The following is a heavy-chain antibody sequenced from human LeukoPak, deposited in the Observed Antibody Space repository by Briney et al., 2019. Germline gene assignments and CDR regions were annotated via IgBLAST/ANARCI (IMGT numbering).Heavy chain of an antibody. CDR3: ARSWSYGYVDY. J-gene: IGHJ4*02. CDR1: GGSFSGYY. CDR2: INHSGST. D-gene: IGHD5-18*01. V-gene: IGHV4-34*01. Sequence: SETLSLTCAVYGGSFSGYYWSWIRQPPGKGLEWIGEINHSGSTNYNPSLKSRVTISVDTSKNQFSLKLSSVTAADAAVYYCARSWSYGYVDYWGQGTLVTVSS.